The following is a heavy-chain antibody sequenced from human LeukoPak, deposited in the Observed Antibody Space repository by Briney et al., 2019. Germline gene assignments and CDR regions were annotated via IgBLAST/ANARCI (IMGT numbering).Heavy chain of an antibody. CDR3: ARGPAGTGNHFDY. D-gene: IGHD6-13*01. CDR1: GGSISSSNW. Sequence: PSETLSLTCAVSGGSISSSNWWSWVRQPPGKGLEWIGEIYHSGSTNYNPSLKSRVTISVDKSKNQFSLKLCSVTAADTAVYYCARGPAGTGNHFDYWGQGTLVTVSS. J-gene: IGHJ4*02. V-gene: IGHV4-4*02. CDR2: IYHSGST.